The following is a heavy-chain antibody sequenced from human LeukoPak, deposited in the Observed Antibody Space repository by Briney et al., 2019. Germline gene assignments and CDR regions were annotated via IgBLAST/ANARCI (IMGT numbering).Heavy chain of an antibody. V-gene: IGHV1-18*01. CDR2: ISAYNGNT. CDR3: ATTSSFLADYYDSSGYYYFQH. Sequence: ASVKVSCKASGGTFSSYAISWVRQAPGQGLEWMGWISAYNGNTNYAQKLQGRVTMTTDTSTSTAYMELRSLRSDDTAVYYCATTSSFLADYYDSSGYYYFQHRGQGTLVTVSS. J-gene: IGHJ1*01. D-gene: IGHD3-22*01. CDR1: GGTFSSYA.